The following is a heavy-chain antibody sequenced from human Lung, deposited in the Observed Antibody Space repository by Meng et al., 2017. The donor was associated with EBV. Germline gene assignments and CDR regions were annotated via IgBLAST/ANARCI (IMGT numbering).Heavy chain of an antibody. CDR1: GYTFTTYG. D-gene: IGHD5-18*01. J-gene: IGHJ5*02. CDR2: ISTYNGKT. V-gene: IGHV1-18*01. Sequence: VQLVQSGAEVKKPGASWEVSCKASGYTFTTYGITWVRQAPGQGLEWMGWISTYNGKTDYAQKLQGRVTMTTDTSTSTAYMELRSLKSDDTAVYYCARERDTRWFDPWGQGTLVTVSS. CDR3: ARERDTRWFDP.